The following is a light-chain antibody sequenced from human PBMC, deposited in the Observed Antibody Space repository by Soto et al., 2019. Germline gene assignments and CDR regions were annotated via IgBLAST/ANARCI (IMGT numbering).Light chain of an antibody. CDR3: SSYQSSGTYV. Sequence: QAVLTQPPSVSGSPGQSVAISCTGTSSDVGSYNRVSWYQQPPGTAPNLIIYEVTNRPAGVPDRFSGCKCGDAASFTIAGLEAEDEADYYCSSYQSSGTYVFGTGTKLTVL. CDR1: SSDVGSYNR. J-gene: IGLJ1*01. CDR2: EVT. V-gene: IGLV2-18*02.